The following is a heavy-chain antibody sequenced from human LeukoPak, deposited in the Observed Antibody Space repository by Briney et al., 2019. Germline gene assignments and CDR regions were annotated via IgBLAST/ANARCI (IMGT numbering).Heavy chain of an antibody. V-gene: IGHV3-7*01. CDR2: MKQDGSEK. J-gene: IGHJ4*02. D-gene: IGHD3-22*01. Sequence: GGSLRLSCAASGFTFSSYWMSWVRQAPGKGLEWVANMKQDGSEKYYVDSVKGRFTISRDNAKNSLYLQMNSLRAEDTAVYYCARALYYYGSSGLEYWGQGTLVTVSS. CDR3: ARALYYYGSSGLEY. CDR1: GFTFSSYW.